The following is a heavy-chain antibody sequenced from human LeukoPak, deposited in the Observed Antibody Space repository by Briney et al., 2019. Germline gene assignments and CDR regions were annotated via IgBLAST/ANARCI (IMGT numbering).Heavy chain of an antibody. CDR3: AKIRSGYALFDY. CDR2: ITYSSGNT. Sequence: PGGSLRLSCAASGFTFSSYRMNWVRQAPGKGLEWVSSITYSSGNTYYSDSVKGRFTISRDNSKNTLYLQMDSLRADDTAVYYCAKIRSGYALFDYWGQGTLVTVSS. CDR1: GFTFSSYR. V-gene: IGHV3-23*01. D-gene: IGHD5-12*01. J-gene: IGHJ4*02.